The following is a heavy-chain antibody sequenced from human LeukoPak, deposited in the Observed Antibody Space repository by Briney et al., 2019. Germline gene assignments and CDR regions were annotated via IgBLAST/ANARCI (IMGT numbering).Heavy chain of an antibody. CDR3: ATLSDF. D-gene: IGHD3-16*01. CDR1: GFTVSSNY. Sequence: GGSLRPSCAASGFTVSSNYMTWVRQTPGKGLEWVSVVSSGGSTYYADSVKGRFTISRDNSMNTLFLQMNSLRAEDTAVYYCATLSDFWGQGTLVTVSS. J-gene: IGHJ1*01. CDR2: VSSGGST. V-gene: IGHV3-53*01.